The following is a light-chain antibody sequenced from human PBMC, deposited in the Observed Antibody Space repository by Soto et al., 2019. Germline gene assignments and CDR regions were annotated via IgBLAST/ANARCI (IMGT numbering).Light chain of an antibody. J-gene: IGKJ5*01. V-gene: IGKV3-15*01. Sequence: EIVMTQSPASLSVSPGERATLSCRASQSISTNLAWFQHKPGQAPRLLIYGASTRATGIPARFSGSGSGTEFTLTINSLQSDDFAGYFCQQYNSWPPITFGQGTRLQIK. CDR1: QSISTN. CDR2: GAS. CDR3: QQYNSWPPIT.